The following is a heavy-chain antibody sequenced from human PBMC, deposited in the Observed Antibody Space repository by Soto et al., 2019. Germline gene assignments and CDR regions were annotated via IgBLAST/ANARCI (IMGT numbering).Heavy chain of an antibody. CDR2: IKQDGSEK. J-gene: IGHJ6*03. Sequence: GGSLRLSCAASGFTFSSYWMSWVRQAPGKGLEWVANIKQDGSEKYYVDSVKGRFTISRDNAKNSLYLQMNSLRAEDTAVYYCAIVLKHYYYYYMDVWGKGTTVTVSS. CDR1: GFTFSSYW. V-gene: IGHV3-7*01. CDR3: AIVLKHYYYYYMDV.